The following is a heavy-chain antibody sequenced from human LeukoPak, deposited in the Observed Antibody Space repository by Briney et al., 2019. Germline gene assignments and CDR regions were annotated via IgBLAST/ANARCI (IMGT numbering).Heavy chain of an antibody. CDR2: ISSSGSTI. V-gene: IGHV3-48*03. J-gene: IGHJ5*02. D-gene: IGHD6-13*01. Sequence: GGSLRLSCAASGFTFSSYEMNWVRQAPGKELEWVSYISSSGSTIYYADSVKGRFTISRDNAKNSLYLQMNSLRAEDTAVYYCARDRDAADGLSWFGPWGQGTLVAVSS. CDR3: ARDRDAADGLSWFGP. CDR1: GFTFSSYE.